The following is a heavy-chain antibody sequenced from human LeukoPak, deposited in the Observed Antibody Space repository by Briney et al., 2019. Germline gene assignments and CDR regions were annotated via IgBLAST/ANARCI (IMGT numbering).Heavy chain of an antibody. J-gene: IGHJ3*02. CDR1: GGSFSGYY. CDR2: INHSGST. D-gene: IGHD6-19*01. CDR3: ASAGQWLVHDAFDI. Sequence: SETLSLTCAVYGGSFSGYYWSWIRQPPGKGLEWIGEINHSGSTNYNPSFKSRVTISVDTSKNQFSLKLSSVTAADTAVYYCASAGQWLVHDAFDIWGQGTMVTVSS. V-gene: IGHV4-34*01.